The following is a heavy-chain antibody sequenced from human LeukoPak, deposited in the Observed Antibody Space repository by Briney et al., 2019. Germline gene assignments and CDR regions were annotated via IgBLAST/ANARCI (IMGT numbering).Heavy chain of an antibody. V-gene: IGHV4-4*07. Sequence: SETLSLTCTVSSDSISSYYWSWIRQPAGKGLEWIGRIYTSGSTNYNPSLRSRVTISVDTSKNQFALKLSSVTAADTAVYYCARGGAKQFLVNWYFDLWGRGTLVTVSS. CDR1: SDSISSYY. CDR3: ARGGAKQFLVNWYFDL. CDR2: IYTSGST. D-gene: IGHD6-19*01. J-gene: IGHJ2*01.